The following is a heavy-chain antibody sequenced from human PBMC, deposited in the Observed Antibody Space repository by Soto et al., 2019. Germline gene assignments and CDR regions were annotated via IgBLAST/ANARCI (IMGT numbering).Heavy chain of an antibody. CDR2: ISHSGST. J-gene: IGHJ4*02. D-gene: IGHD3-22*01. CDR3: ARDRNFFHSSGPDY. Sequence: QVQLQESGPGLVKPSQTLFLTCTVSGGSISSGTYYWSWIRQHPGKGLEWIGYISHSGSTYYIPSLASRISIAVDTSKNQFSLRLSSVTAADTAVYYCARDRNFFHSSGPDYWGQGTLVTVSS. CDR1: GGSISSGTYY. V-gene: IGHV4-31*03.